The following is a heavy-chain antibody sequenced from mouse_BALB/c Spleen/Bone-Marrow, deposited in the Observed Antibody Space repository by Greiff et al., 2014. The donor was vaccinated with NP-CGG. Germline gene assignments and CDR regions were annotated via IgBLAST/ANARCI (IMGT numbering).Heavy chain of an antibody. CDR1: GFDFSRYW. CDR2: INPESSTI. Sequence: VQLKQSGGGLVQPGGSLKLSRAASGFDFSRYWMGWVRQAPGRGLKWIGEINPESSTINYTPSLKDKFIISRDNAKNALYLQMSKVRSEDTALYFGASLGYYGMMAYWGQGTSVTVSS. D-gene: IGHD1-1*01. V-gene: IGHV4-1*02. CDR3: ASLGYYGMMAY. J-gene: IGHJ4*01.